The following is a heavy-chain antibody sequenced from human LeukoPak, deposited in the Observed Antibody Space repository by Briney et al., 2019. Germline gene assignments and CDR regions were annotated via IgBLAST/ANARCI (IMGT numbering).Heavy chain of an antibody. CDR1: GFTFSSYA. CDR3: ERDGGATTEYYFDY. D-gene: IGHD1-26*01. Sequence: GGSLRLSCAASGFTFSSYAMSWVRQAPGKGLEWVAVISYDGSNKYYADSVKGRFTISRDNSKNTLYLQMNSLRAEDTAVYYCERDGGATTEYYFDYWGQGTLVTVSS. J-gene: IGHJ4*02. V-gene: IGHV3-30-3*01. CDR2: ISYDGSNK.